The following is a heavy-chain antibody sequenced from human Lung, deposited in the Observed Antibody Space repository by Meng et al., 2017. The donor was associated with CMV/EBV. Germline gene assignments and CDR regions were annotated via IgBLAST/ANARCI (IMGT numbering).Heavy chain of an antibody. CDR3: ARGGGGYSGDY. Sequence: SCAASGFTFSSYTMNWVRQAPGKGLEWVSYISSSSSTIYYADSVKGRFTISRDNAKNSLYLQMNSLRAEDTAVYYCARGGGGYSGDYWGQGTLVXVSS. J-gene: IGHJ4*02. CDR1: GFTFSSYT. CDR2: ISSSSSTI. V-gene: IGHV3-48*04. D-gene: IGHD1-26*01.